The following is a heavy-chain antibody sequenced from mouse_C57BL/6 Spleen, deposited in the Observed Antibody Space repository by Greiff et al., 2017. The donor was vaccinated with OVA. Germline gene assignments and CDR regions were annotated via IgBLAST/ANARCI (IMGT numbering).Heavy chain of an antibody. Sequence: EVKVVESGGGLVQSGRSLRLSCATSGFTFSDFYMEWVRQAPGKGLEWIAASRNKANDYTTEYSASVKGRFIVSRDTSQSILYLQMNALRAEDTAIYYCARDPNYYGSTYWYFDVWGTGTTVTVSS. D-gene: IGHD1-1*01. CDR2: SRNKANDYTT. CDR1: GFTFSDFY. J-gene: IGHJ1*03. V-gene: IGHV7-1*01. CDR3: ARDPNYYGSTYWYFDV.